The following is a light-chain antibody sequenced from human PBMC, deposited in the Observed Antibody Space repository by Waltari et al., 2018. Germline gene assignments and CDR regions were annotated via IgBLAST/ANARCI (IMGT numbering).Light chain of an antibody. J-gene: IGLJ3*02. CDR3: ISDAGSSSWV. V-gene: IGLV2-14*01. CDR1: SSDVGFDNY. Sequence: QSALTQPASVSGSPGQSITISCTGTSSDVGFDNYVSWYQQHPGKAPTLMIYDVRERRSGVSNRFSGSTSGSAASLTISGLQAEDEADDYCISDAGSSSWVFGGGTKLTVL. CDR2: DVR.